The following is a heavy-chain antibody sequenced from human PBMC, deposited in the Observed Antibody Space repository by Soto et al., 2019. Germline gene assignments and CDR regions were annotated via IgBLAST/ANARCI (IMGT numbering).Heavy chain of an antibody. D-gene: IGHD3-3*01. Sequence: GGSLRLSCAASGSSFGSYALSWVRQAPGKGLEWVSTISGSDGKTFYADSVKGRFSISRDTSQSTLYLQMNSLRADDTAMYYCARWSYLDYWGQGTRVTVSS. J-gene: IGHJ4*02. V-gene: IGHV3-23*01. CDR1: GSSFGSYA. CDR3: ARWSYLDY. CDR2: ISGSDGKT.